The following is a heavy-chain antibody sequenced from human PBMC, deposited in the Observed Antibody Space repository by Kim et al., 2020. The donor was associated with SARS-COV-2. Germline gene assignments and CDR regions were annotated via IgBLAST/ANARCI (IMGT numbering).Heavy chain of an antibody. CDR2: ISAYNGNT. Sequence: ASVKVSCKASGYTFTSYGISWVRQAPGQGLEWMGWISAYNGNTNYAQKLQGRVTMTTDTSTSTAYMELRSLRSDDTAVYYCARDLYYDYVWDHTAFDIWGQGTMVTVSS. J-gene: IGHJ3*02. V-gene: IGHV1-18*01. CDR1: GYTFTSYG. D-gene: IGHD3-16*01. CDR3: ARDLYYDYVWDHTAFDI.